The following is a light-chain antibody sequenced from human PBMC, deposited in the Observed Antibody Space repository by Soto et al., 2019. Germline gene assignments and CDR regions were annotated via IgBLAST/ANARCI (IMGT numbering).Light chain of an antibody. Sequence: EIVMTQSPATLSVSPGERATLSCRASQSVSSKLAWYQQKPGQAPRLLIYGASTRATGIPARFSGSGSGTEFTLIVSSLQSEDSAVYYCQQYNSWLWTFGQGTKVDIK. CDR2: GAS. CDR3: QQYNSWLWT. CDR1: QSVSSK. V-gene: IGKV3-15*01. J-gene: IGKJ1*01.